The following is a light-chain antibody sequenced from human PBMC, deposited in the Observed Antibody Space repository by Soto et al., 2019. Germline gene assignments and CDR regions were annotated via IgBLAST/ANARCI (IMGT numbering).Light chain of an antibody. CDR1: QSFRGL. J-gene: IGKJ5*01. CDR2: DAY. V-gene: IGKV3-11*01. Sequence: EVVLTQSPVTLSLSPGERATLSCRASQSFRGLLAWYQQKPGQAPRLLIYDAYNRATGIPPRFSGRGSGTDFTLTISSLGPEDSAVYYCQQRHMWPITFGQGTRLEIK. CDR3: QQRHMWPIT.